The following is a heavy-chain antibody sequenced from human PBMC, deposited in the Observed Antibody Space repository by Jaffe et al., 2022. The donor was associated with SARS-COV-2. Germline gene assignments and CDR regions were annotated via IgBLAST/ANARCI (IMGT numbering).Heavy chain of an antibody. CDR3: AKDFLAGSSSWYPGWSY. Sequence: EVQLLESGGGLVQPGGSLRLSCAASGFTFSSYAMSWVRQAPGKGLEWVSAISGSGGSTYYADSVKGRFTISRDNSKNTLYLQMNSLRAEDTAVYYCAKDFLAGSSSWYPGWSYWGQGTLVTVSS. CDR1: GFTFSSYA. D-gene: IGHD6-13*01. J-gene: IGHJ4*02. CDR2: ISGSGGST. V-gene: IGHV3-23*01.